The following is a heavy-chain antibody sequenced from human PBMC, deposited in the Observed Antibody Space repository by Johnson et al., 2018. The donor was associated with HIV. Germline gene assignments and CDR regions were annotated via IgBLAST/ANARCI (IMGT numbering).Heavy chain of an antibody. CDR1: GFTFSNYW. CDR2: IKQDGNDK. D-gene: IGHD4-17*01. Sequence: VQLVESGGGLVQPGGSLRLSCAASGFTFSNYWMSWVRQAPGKGLEWVANIKQDGNDKYYVDSVKGRFTIYRDNAKNSLYLQMNSLRAEDTAVYYCAREVAGDYGDSPGAFDIWGQGTMVTVSS. CDR3: AREVAGDYGDSPGAFDI. V-gene: IGHV3-7*03. J-gene: IGHJ3*02.